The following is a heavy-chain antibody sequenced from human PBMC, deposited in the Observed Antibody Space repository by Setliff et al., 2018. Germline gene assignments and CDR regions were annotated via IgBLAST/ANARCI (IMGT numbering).Heavy chain of an antibody. CDR1: GGSISSGGYY. Sequence: SETLSLTCAVSGGSISSGGYYWSWIRQHPGKGLEWIGYIYYSGSTYYNPSLKSRVTVSVDTSKNQFSLKLSSVTAADTAVYYCARVARLVLSRNAFDIWGQGTMVTVSS. V-gene: IGHV4-31*11. CDR3: ARVARLVLSRNAFDI. CDR2: IYYSGST. D-gene: IGHD2-2*01. J-gene: IGHJ3*02.